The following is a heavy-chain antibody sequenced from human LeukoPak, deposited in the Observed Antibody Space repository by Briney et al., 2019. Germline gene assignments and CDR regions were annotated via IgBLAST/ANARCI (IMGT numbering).Heavy chain of an antibody. D-gene: IGHD3-10*01. J-gene: IGHJ3*02. CDR3: ARATIWYAFDI. Sequence: SSETLSLTCAVYGGSFSGYYWSWIRQPPGKGLEWIGEINHSGSTNYNPSLKSRVTISADTSKNQFSLKLSSVTAADTAVYYCARATIWYAFDIWGQGTMVTVSS. V-gene: IGHV4-34*01. CDR2: INHSGST. CDR1: GGSFSGYY.